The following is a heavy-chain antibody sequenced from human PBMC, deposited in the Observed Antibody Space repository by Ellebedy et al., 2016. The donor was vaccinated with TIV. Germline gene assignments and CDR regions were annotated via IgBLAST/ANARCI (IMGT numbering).Heavy chain of an antibody. CDR3: ARLGVIAAAGASDY. CDR1: GFTFSDYY. Sequence: PGGSLRLSCAASGFTFSDYYMSWIRQAPGKGLEWVSAISGSGGSTYYADSVKGRFTISRDNSKNTLYLQMNSLRAEDTAVYYCARLGVIAAAGASDYWGQGTLVIVSS. D-gene: IGHD6-13*01. J-gene: IGHJ4*02. V-gene: IGHV3-23*01. CDR2: ISGSGGST.